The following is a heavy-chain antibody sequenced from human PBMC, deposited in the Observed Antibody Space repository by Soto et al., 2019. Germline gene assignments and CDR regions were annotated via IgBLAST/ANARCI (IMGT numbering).Heavy chain of an antibody. D-gene: IGHD3-9*01. CDR3: ARGGDILTGYYSFEY. Sequence: SVKVSCKASGGTFSSYTISWVRQAPGQGLEWMGRIIPILGIANYAQKFQGRVTITADKSTSTAYMELSSLRSEDTAVYYCARGGDILTGYYSFEYWGQGTLVTVSS. CDR2: IIPILGIA. J-gene: IGHJ4*02. V-gene: IGHV1-69*02. CDR1: GGTFSSYT.